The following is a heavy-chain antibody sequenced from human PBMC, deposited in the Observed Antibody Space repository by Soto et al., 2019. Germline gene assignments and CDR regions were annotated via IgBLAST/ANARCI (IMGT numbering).Heavy chain of an antibody. CDR3: ARQEATVTPDFDY. CDR2: INHSGST. CDR1: GGSFSGYY. V-gene: IGHV4-34*01. Sequence: PSETLSLTCAFYGGSFSGYYWSWIRQPPGKGLEWIGEINHSGSTNYNPSLKSRVTISVDTSKNQFSLKLSSVTAADTAVYYCARQEATVTPDFDYWGQGTLVTVSS. J-gene: IGHJ4*02. D-gene: IGHD4-17*01.